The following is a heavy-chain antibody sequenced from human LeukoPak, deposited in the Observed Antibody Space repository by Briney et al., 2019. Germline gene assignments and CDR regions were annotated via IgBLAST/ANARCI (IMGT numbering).Heavy chain of an antibody. J-gene: IGHJ4*02. V-gene: IGHV3-21*04. D-gene: IGHD3-16*01. CDR3: AKDTQGEDY. Sequence: GGSLRLSCAASGFTFSSYSMNWVRQAPGKGLEWVSSISSSTTNIYYADSVKGRFTISRDNAKNSLYLQMNSLRAEDTAVYYCAKDTQGEDYWGQGTLVTVSS. CDR2: ISSSTTNI. CDR1: GFTFSSYS.